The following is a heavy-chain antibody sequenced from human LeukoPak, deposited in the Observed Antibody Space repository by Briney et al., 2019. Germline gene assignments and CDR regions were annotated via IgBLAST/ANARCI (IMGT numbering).Heavy chain of an antibody. J-gene: IGHJ4*02. V-gene: IGHV4-39*01. CDR1: GGSISSSSYY. CDR2: IYYSGST. Sequence: SETLSLTCTVSGGSISSSSYYWGWIRQPPGKGLEWIGSIYYSGSTYYNPSLKSRVTISVDTSKNQFSLKLSSVTAADTAVYYCARRWSSTSCVLDYWGQGTLVTVSS. CDR3: ARRWSSTSCVLDY. D-gene: IGHD2-2*01.